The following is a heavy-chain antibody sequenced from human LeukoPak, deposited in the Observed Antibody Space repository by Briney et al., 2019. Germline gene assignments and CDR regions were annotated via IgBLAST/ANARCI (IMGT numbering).Heavy chain of an antibody. CDR2: ISGSGGST. J-gene: IGHJ4*02. CDR1: GFTFSSYA. V-gene: IGHV3-23*01. CDR3: AKVTGIAAHGGPDYFDY. Sequence: GGSLRLSCAASGFTFSSYAMSWVRQAPGKGLEWVSAISGSGGSTYYADSVKGRFTISRDNSKNTLYLQMNSLRAEDTAVYYCAKVTGIAAHGGPDYFDYWGQGTLVTVSS. D-gene: IGHD6-13*01.